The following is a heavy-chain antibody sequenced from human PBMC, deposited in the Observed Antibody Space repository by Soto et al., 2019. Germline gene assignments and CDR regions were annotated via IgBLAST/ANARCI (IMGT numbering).Heavy chain of an antibody. CDR2: IYSSGGT. D-gene: IGHD3-3*01. V-gene: IGHV4-4*07. CDR1: GGGISGYY. Sequence: EPLSLTWTVSGGGISGYYWSWIRQPAGKGLEWIGRIYSSGGTKYNPSIKSRVDMSLDMSKNQLSLMLNSVTAADTAVYYCARGQRFSDSFDPWGQGTLVTVSS. CDR3: ARGQRFSDSFDP. J-gene: IGHJ5*02.